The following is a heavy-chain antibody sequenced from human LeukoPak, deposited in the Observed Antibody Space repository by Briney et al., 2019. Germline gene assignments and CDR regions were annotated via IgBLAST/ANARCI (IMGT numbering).Heavy chain of an antibody. Sequence: ASVKVSCKASGYTFTIYGISWVRQAPGQGLEWLGWISAYNGNTNYAQKLQGRVTMTTDRSTSTAYMELRSLRSDDTALYYCAKSSGSYYDPEYFQHWGQGTLVSVSS. CDR1: GYTFTIYG. V-gene: IGHV1-18*01. J-gene: IGHJ1*01. CDR3: AKSSGSYYDPEYFQH. D-gene: IGHD1-26*01. CDR2: ISAYNGNT.